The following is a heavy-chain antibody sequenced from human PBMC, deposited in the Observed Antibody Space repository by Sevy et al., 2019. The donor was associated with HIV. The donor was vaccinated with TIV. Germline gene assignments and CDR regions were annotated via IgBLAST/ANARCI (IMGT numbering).Heavy chain of an antibody. D-gene: IGHD3-10*01. V-gene: IGHV3-23*01. Sequence: GGSLRLSCAASGFTFSTYAMTWVRQAPGKGLEWVSVISLSGGDTYYTDSVKGRFTISRDNSKNTLYRQMNSLRAEDTAVYYCAKDRVSGTYYTGDFDYWGQGTLVTVSS. J-gene: IGHJ4*02. CDR2: ISLSGGDT. CDR3: AKDRVSGTYYTGDFDY. CDR1: GFTFSTYA.